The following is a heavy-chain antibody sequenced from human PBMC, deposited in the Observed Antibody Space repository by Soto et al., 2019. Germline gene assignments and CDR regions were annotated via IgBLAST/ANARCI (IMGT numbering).Heavy chain of an antibody. CDR2: ISYDGSNK. CDR3: ARDLSLYGDYVLKPPALFY. J-gene: IGHJ4*02. Sequence: QVQLVETGGGVVQPGRSLRLSCAASGFTFSSYAMHWVRQAPGKGLEWVAVISYDGSNKYYADSVKGRFTISRDNSKNTLYLQMNSLRAEDTAVYYCARDLSLYGDYVLKPPALFYWGQGTLVTVSS. CDR1: GFTFSSYA. D-gene: IGHD4-17*01. V-gene: IGHV3-30-3*01.